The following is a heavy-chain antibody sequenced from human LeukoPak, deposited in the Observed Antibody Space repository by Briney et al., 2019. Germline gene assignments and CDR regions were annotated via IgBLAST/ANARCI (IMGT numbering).Heavy chain of an antibody. CDR2: IYSSGST. J-gene: IGHJ5*02. D-gene: IGHD3-22*01. CDR1: GGSISSYY. V-gene: IGHV4-59*08. Sequence: PSETLSLTCTVSGGSISSYYWSWIRQPPGKGLEWIGYIYSSGSTSYNPSFKSRVTVSVDTSKNQLSLKLSSVTAADTAVYYCARPYYYDSRIDPWGQGILVTVSS. CDR3: ARPYYYDSRIDP.